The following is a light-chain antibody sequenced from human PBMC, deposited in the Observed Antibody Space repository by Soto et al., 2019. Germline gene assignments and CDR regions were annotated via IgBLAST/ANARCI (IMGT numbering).Light chain of an antibody. Sequence: QSVLTQPPSASGSPGQSVTISCTGTSSDVGDYNFVSWYQQHPGKAPKLIIYEVTKRPSGVPDRFSGSKSGNTASLTVSGLQAEDEADYHCSSYAGNNNLIFGGGTKLTVL. V-gene: IGLV2-8*01. J-gene: IGLJ2*01. CDR2: EVT. CDR3: SSYAGNNNLI. CDR1: SSDVGDYNF.